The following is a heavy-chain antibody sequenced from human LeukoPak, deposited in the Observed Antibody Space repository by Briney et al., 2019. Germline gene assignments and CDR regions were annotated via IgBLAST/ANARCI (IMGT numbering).Heavy chain of an antibody. Sequence: GGSLRLSCAASGFVFSNYNMHWVRQAPGKGLEWVSSIHSSSGSIYYADSLKGRFTISRDNAKNSLYLQMNSLRAEDTAVYYCARDLAWDAFDIWGQGTMVTVSS. J-gene: IGHJ3*02. CDR1: GFVFSNYN. V-gene: IGHV3-21*01. CDR2: IHSSSGSI. CDR3: ARDLAWDAFDI.